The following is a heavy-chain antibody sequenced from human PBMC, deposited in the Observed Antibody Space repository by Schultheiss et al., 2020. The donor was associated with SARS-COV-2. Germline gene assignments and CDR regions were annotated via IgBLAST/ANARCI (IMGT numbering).Heavy chain of an antibody. CDR3: AKDPQYSSGRYGGLN. J-gene: IGHJ4*02. CDR1: GGSISSGGFS. CDR2: IYHSGST. V-gene: IGHV4-39*02. Sequence: SETLSLTCTVSGGSISSGGFSWSWIRQPPGKGLEWIGSIYHSGSTNYNPSLKSRVTISVDTSKNQFSLKLSSVTAADTAVYYCAKDPQYSSGRYGGLNWGQGTLVTVSS. D-gene: IGHD6-19*01.